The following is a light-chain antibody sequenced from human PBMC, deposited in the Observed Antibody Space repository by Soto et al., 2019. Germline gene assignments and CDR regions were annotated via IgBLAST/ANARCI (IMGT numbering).Light chain of an antibody. V-gene: IGKV3-11*01. Sequence: EIVLTQSPATLSLSPGERATLSCRASQSVSSFLAWYQQKPGQAPRLLIYDASNRATGIPARFSGSGSGTDFTLTISSLEPEDFAVYYCHQRNNWPIIFGQGTRLEIK. J-gene: IGKJ5*01. CDR2: DAS. CDR3: HQRNNWPII. CDR1: QSVSSF.